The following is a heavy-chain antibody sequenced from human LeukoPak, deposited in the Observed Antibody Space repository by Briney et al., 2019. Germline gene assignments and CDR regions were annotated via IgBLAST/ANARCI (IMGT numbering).Heavy chain of an antibody. CDR1: GGTFSSYA. CDR3: ARRSSSWYNWFDP. Sequence: SVKVSCKASGGTFSSYAISWVRQAPGQGLEWMGGIIPIFGTANYAQKFQGRVTITADESTSTAYMELSSLRSEDTAVYYCARRSSSWYNWFDPWGQGTLVTVSS. J-gene: IGHJ5*02. D-gene: IGHD6-13*01. CDR2: IIPIFGTA. V-gene: IGHV1-69*13.